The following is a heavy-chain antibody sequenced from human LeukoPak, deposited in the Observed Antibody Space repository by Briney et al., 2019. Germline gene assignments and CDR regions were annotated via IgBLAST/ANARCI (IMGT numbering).Heavy chain of an antibody. CDR1: GFTFSSYG. J-gene: IGHJ2*01. Sequence: PGGSLRLSCAASGFTFSSYGMHWVRQAPGKGLEWVAVISYDGSNKYYADSVKGRFTISRDNSKNTLYLQMNSLRAEDTAVYYCAKDTVTCCSSTSCHLYWYFDLWGRGTLVTVSS. CDR3: AKDTVTCCSSTSCHLYWYFDL. D-gene: IGHD2-2*01. CDR2: ISYDGSNK. V-gene: IGHV3-30*18.